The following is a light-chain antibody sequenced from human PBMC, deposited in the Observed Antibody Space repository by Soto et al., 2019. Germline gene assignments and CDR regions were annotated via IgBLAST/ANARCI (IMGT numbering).Light chain of an antibody. Sequence: DIQMTQSPSSLSASVGDRVTITCLASQSISSYLNWYQQKPGKAPKLLIYAAPNLQSEVPSRFSGSGSGTDFTLTISSLQPEDFATYYCQQSYSTPRYTFGQGTKVDIK. V-gene: IGKV1-39*01. CDR2: AAP. J-gene: IGKJ2*01. CDR1: QSISSY. CDR3: QQSYSTPRYT.